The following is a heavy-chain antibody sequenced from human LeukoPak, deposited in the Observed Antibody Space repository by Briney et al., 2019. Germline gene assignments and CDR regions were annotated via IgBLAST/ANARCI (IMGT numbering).Heavy chain of an antibody. CDR3: ARVYDQMDYYDILTGWFDY. V-gene: IGHV1-69*06. CDR2: IIPIFGTA. CDR1: GGTFSSYA. J-gene: IGHJ4*02. D-gene: IGHD3-9*01. Sequence: GSSVKVSCKASGGTFSSYAISWVRQAPGQGLEWMGGIIPIFGTANYAQKFQGRVTITADKSTSTAYMELSSLRSEDTAVYYCARVYDQMDYYDILTGWFDYWGQGTLVTVSS.